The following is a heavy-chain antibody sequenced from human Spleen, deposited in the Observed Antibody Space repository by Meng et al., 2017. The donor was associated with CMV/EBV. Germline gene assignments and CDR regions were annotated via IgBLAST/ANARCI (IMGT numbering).Heavy chain of an antibody. D-gene: IGHD7-27*01. Sequence: GESLKISCAASRFTFTNFAIHWVRQAPGKGLEWVAVISYDGSNEYYVDSVKGRSTISRDSSKNTLYLQMNSLRAEDTAVYYCARAGSANWGYFDYWGQGTLVT. V-gene: IGHV3-30*04. J-gene: IGHJ4*02. CDR1: RFTFTNFA. CDR2: ISYDGSNE. CDR3: ARAGSANWGYFDY.